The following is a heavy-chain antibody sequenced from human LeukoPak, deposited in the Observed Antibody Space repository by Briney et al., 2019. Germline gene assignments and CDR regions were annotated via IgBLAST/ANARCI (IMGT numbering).Heavy chain of an antibody. Sequence: PSETLSLTCTVSGGSISSYYWGWIRQPPGKGLEWIGSIYHSGSTYYNPSLKSRVTISVDTSKNQFSLKLSSVTAADTAVYYCATHVPSIWFGEFYYYGMDVWGQGTTVTVSS. CDR1: GGSISSYY. CDR2: IYHSGST. J-gene: IGHJ6*02. CDR3: ATHVPSIWFGEFYYYGMDV. D-gene: IGHD3-10*01. V-gene: IGHV4-38-2*02.